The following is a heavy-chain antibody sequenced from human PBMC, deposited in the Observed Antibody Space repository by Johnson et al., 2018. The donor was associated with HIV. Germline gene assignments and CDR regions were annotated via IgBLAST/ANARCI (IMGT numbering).Heavy chain of an antibody. CDR1: GFTFDDYG. Sequence: VQVVESGGGVVRPGGSLRLSCAASGFTFDDYGMSWVRQAPGKGLEWVSGLGTAGDTYYPGSVKGRFTISRENAKNSLYLQMNSLRAEDTAVYYCAKDGTMTWAFDIWGQGTMVTVSS. CDR3: AKDGTMTWAFDI. V-gene: IGHV3-13*01. CDR2: LGTAGDT. J-gene: IGHJ3*02. D-gene: IGHD1-7*01.